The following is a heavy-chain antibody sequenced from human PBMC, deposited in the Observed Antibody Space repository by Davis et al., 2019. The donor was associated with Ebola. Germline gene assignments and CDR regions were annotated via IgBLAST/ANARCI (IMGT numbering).Heavy chain of an antibody. D-gene: IGHD2-15*01. Sequence: GESLKISCAASGFTFSSYGMHWVRQAPGKGLEWVAVISYDGSNKYYADSVKGRFTISRDNSKNTLYLQMNSLRAEDTAVYYCAGSGFQHWGQGTLVTVSS. V-gene: IGHV3-30*03. J-gene: IGHJ1*01. CDR1: GFTFSSYG. CDR2: ISYDGSNK. CDR3: AGSGFQH.